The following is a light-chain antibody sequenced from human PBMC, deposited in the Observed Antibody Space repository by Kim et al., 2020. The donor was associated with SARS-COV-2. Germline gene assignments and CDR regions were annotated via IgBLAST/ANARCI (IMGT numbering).Light chain of an antibody. V-gene: IGLV3-21*04. Sequence: VAPGKAARITCGGNNIGSKSVHWYQQKPGQAPVLVIYYDSDRPAGIPERFSGSNSGNTATLTISRVEAGDEADYYCQVWDSSRRVFGGGTQLTVL. CDR2: YDS. CDR1: NIGSKS. CDR3: QVWDSSRRV. J-gene: IGLJ3*02.